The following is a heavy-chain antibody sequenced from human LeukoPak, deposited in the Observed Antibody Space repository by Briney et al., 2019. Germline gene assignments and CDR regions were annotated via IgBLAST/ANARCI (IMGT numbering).Heavy chain of an antibody. CDR3: ARGYSSSTQVGY. V-gene: IGHV3-21*05. Sequence: GGSQRLSCEASGFTFSTYSVNWVRQAPGKGLEWISHISTTTTSIYYADSVKGRFTISRDNAKNSLYLQMNSLRAEDTAVYYCARGYSSSTQVGYWGQGTLVTVSS. D-gene: IGHD6-13*01. CDR2: ISTTTTSI. J-gene: IGHJ4*02. CDR1: GFTFSTYS.